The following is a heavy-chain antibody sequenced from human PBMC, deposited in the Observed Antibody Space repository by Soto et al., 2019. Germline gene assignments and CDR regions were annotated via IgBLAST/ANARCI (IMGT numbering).Heavy chain of an antibody. V-gene: IGHV4-4*02. D-gene: IGHD6-13*01. Sequence: LRRTLSLTCAVSGGSISSNNWWSWVRQPPGKGLEWIGEIYYSGSTNYNSSLKSRVTISVDKSKNQFSLQLRSVTAADMAVYYCARGRNLEYSSLVFEYWGQGTLVTVSS. J-gene: IGHJ4*02. CDR2: IYYSGST. CDR3: ARGRNLEYSSLVFEY. CDR1: GGSISSNNW.